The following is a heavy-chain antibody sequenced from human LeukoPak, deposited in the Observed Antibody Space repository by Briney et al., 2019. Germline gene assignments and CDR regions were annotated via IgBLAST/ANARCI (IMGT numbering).Heavy chain of an antibody. J-gene: IGHJ3*02. CDR2: IYYSGAT. CDR1: GGSISTYY. D-gene: IGHD3-3*01. V-gene: IGHV4-59*01. CDR3: ARSSSIFGVVISRRGAFDI. Sequence: SETLSLTCTVSGGSISTYYWNWIRQPPGKGLEWIGYIYYSGATNYNPSLKSRVTISVDTSKNQFSLKLSSVTAADTAVYYCARSSSIFGVVISRRGAFDIWGQGTMVTVSS.